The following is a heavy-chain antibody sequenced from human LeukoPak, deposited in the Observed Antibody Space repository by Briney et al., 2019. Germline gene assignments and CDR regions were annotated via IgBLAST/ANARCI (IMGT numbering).Heavy chain of an antibody. CDR1: GFTFSNAW. J-gene: IGHJ4*02. Sequence: GGSLRLSCAASGFTFSNAWMSWVRQAPGKGLEWVGRIKSKTDGGTTDYAAPVKGRFTISRDNSKNTLYLQMNSLRAEDTAVYYCAKSGIAARPGFYYFDYWGQGTLVTVSS. CDR3: AKSGIAARPGFYYFDY. V-gene: IGHV3-15*01. CDR2: IKSKTDGGTT. D-gene: IGHD6-6*01.